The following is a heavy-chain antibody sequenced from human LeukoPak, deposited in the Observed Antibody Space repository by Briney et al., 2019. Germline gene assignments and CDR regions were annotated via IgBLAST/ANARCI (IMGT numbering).Heavy chain of an antibody. Sequence: QPGGSLRLSCVASGFTFSDYAMTWVRQAPGKGLEWVSGISSSGGRTYYADSLKGRFTISRDNSRNTLYLQMNSLRAEATAVYYCAKDRYSGSFNWFDPWGQGTLVTVSS. V-gene: IGHV3-23*01. CDR3: AKDRYSGSFNWFDP. J-gene: IGHJ5*02. CDR1: GFTFSDYA. D-gene: IGHD1-26*01. CDR2: ISSSGGRT.